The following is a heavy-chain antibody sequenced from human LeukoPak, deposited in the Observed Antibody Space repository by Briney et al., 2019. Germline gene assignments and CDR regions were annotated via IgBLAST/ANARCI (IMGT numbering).Heavy chain of an antibody. D-gene: IGHD3-22*01. CDR1: GYTFTSYY. CDR3: ARSIVVVKKCQKACAPNY. CDR2: INPSGGST. Sequence: ASVKVSCKASGYTFTSYYMHWVRQAPGQGLEWMGIINPSGGSTSYAQKFQGRVTMTRDTSTSTVYMELSSLRSEDTAVYYCARSIVVVKKCQKACAPNYWGQGTLVTVSS. J-gene: IGHJ4*02. V-gene: IGHV1-46*01.